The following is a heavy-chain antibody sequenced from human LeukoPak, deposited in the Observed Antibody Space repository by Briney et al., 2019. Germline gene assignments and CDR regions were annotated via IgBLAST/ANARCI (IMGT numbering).Heavy chain of an antibody. J-gene: IGHJ4*02. Sequence: GGSLRLSCAASGFTFNSYGIHWVRQAPGKGLEWVAFIWYDGSNKYYADSVKGRFTISRDNSKNTLYLQMNSLRAEDTAVYYCARARTTRGFDYWGQGTLVTVSS. CDR3: ARARTTRGFDY. CDR2: IWYDGSNK. V-gene: IGHV3-33*01. D-gene: IGHD4-17*01. CDR1: GFTFNSYG.